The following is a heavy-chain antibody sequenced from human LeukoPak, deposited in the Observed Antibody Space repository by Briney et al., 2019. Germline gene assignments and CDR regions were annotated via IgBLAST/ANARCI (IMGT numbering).Heavy chain of an antibody. CDR1: GGSISSGGYY. CDR2: IYYSGST. V-gene: IGHV4-39*07. CDR3: ARNGGNSDFDY. J-gene: IGHJ4*02. D-gene: IGHD4-23*01. Sequence: PSETLSLTCTVSGGSISSGGYYWSWVRQPPGKGLEWIGEIYYSGSTNYNPSLKSRVTISVDKSKNQFSLKLSSVTAADTAVYYCARNGGNSDFDYWGQGTLVTVSS.